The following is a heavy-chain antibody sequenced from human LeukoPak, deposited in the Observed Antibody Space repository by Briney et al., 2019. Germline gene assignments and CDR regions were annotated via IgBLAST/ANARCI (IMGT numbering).Heavy chain of an antibody. J-gene: IGHJ4*02. V-gene: IGHV3-74*01. D-gene: IGHD2-2*01. CDR3: ARDSSSVPEY. CDR1: GNYW. CDR2: INSDGSWT. Sequence: GGSLRLSCVASGNYWMHWVRQAPGKGLVWVSHINSDGSWTSYADSVKGRFTISKDNAKNTVYLQMNSLRAEDTAVYYCARDSSSVPEYWGQGTPVTVSS.